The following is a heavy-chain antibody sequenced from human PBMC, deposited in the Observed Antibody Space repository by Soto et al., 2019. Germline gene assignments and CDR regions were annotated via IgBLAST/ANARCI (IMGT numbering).Heavy chain of an antibody. J-gene: IGHJ6*03. V-gene: IGHV1-2*04. CDR2: INPNGGVT. CDR1: GDCSNDYY. Sequence: QMQLVQYGAEVRKPGASVTVSCRACGDCSNDYYIHWVRQAPVQVCEWMGWINPNGGVTKYAEKFQGWVSMTRDTSIRTVYMQLSRLRSDDTAVYYCARESGGATATLDYYYFYMDVWGTGTTVTVSS. CDR3: ARESGGATATLDYYYFYMDV. D-gene: IGHD5-12*01.